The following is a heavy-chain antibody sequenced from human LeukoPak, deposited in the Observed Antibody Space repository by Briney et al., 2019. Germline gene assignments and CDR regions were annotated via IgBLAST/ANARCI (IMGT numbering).Heavy chain of an antibody. J-gene: IGHJ4*02. CDR2: INPNSGGT. V-gene: IGHV1-2*02. CDR3: ARGVGAIYYFDY. Sequence: ASVKVSCKASGYTFTGYYMHWVRQAPGQGLEWMGWINPNSGGTNYARKFQGRVTMTRDTSISTAYMELSRLRSDDTAVYYCARGVGAIYYFDYWGQGTLVTVSS. CDR1: GYTFTGYY. D-gene: IGHD1-26*01.